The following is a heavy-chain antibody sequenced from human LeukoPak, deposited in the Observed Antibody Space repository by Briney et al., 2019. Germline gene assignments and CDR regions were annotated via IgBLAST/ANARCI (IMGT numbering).Heavy chain of an antibody. CDR1: GYTSTSYG. D-gene: IGHD3-22*01. Sequence: ASVKVSCKASGYTSTSYGISWVRQAPGQGLEWMGWISTYNGNTNYAQKLQGRVTMTTDTSTSTAYMELRSLRSDDTAVYYCARDHAYYYDSSGYYWYYWGQGTLVTVSS. J-gene: IGHJ4*02. CDR2: ISTYNGNT. V-gene: IGHV1-18*01. CDR3: ARDHAYYYDSSGYYWYY.